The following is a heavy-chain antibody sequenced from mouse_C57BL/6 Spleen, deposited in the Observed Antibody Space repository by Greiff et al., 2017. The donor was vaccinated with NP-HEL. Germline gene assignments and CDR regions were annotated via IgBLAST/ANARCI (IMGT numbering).Heavy chain of an antibody. Sequence: EVMLVESGGGLVKPGGSLKLSCAASGFTFSDYGMHWVRQAPEKGLEWVAYISSGSSTIYYADTVKGRFTISRDNAKNTLFLQMTSLRSEDTAMYYCARDWVCAMDYWGQGTSVTVSS. CDR2: ISSGSSTI. CDR1: GFTFSDYG. D-gene: IGHD4-1*01. CDR3: ARDWVCAMDY. V-gene: IGHV5-17*01. J-gene: IGHJ4*01.